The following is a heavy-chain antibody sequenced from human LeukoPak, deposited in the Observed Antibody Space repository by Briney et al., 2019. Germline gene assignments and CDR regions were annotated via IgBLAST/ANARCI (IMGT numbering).Heavy chain of an antibody. CDR3: ARGGSYNWFDP. J-gene: IGHJ5*02. Sequence: SETLSLTCAVSGGSISSGGYSWSWIRQPPGKGLEWIGYIYHSGSTYYNPSLKSRVTISVDRSKNQFSLKLSSVTAADTAVYYCARGGSYNWFDPWGQGTLVTVSS. CDR2: IYHSGST. D-gene: IGHD3-10*01. V-gene: IGHV4-30-2*01. CDR1: GGSISSGGYS.